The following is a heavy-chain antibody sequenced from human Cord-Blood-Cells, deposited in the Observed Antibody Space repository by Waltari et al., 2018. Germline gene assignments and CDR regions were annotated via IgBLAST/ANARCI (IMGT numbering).Heavy chain of an antibody. D-gene: IGHD1-26*01. CDR3: ARGGGSYYNWFDP. V-gene: IGHV4-34*01. CDR1: GGSFSGYY. J-gene: IGHJ5*02. Sequence: QVQLQQWGAGLLKPSETLSLTCAVYGGSFSGYYWSWIRQPPGKGLEWIGEINHSGSTNYNPSRKSRVTISVDTSKNQFSLKLGSVTAADTAVYYCARGGGSYYNWFDPWGQGTLVTVSS. CDR2: INHSGST.